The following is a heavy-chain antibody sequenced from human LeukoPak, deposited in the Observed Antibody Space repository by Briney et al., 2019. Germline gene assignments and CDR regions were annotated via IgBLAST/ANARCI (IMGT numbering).Heavy chain of an antibody. CDR3: AKDLSGGDYYDSSGPVGFQH. D-gene: IGHD3-22*01. CDR1: GFTFSSYV. J-gene: IGHJ1*01. Sequence: GGSLRLSCAASGFTFSSYVMSWVREAPGKGLEWFSAISGRGGSTYYADSVKGRFTISRDNSKNTLYLQMNSLRAEDTAVYYCAKDLSGGDYYDSSGPVGFQHWGQGTLVTVSS. V-gene: IGHV3-23*01. CDR2: ISGRGGST.